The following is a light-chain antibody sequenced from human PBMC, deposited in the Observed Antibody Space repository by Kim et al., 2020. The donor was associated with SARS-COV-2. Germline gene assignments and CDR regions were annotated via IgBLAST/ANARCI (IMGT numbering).Light chain of an antibody. J-gene: IGLJ3*02. CDR1: SIGSKS. CDR3: QVWDSSSDHWV. Sequence: APGKTARMTCGGNSIGSKSVRWYQQKPGQAPVLVIYYDIDRPSGIPERFSGSNAGNTATLTISRVEAGDEADYYCQVWDSSSDHWVFGGGTQLTVL. CDR2: YDI. V-gene: IGLV3-21*04.